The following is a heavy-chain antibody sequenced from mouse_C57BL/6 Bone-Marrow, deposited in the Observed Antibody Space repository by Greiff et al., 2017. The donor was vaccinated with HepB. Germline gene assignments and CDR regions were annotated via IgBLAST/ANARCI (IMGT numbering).Heavy chain of an antibody. CDR1: GYTFTSYG. CDR2: IYPRSGNT. Sequence: QVQLQQSGAELARPGASVKLSCKASGYTFTSYGISWVKQRTGQGLEWIGEIYPRSGNTYYNEKFKGKATLTADKSSSTAYMELRSLTSEDSAVYFCARPLRYYGSGDYGGQGTTLTVSS. J-gene: IGHJ2*01. V-gene: IGHV1-81*01. CDR3: ARPLRYYGSGDY. D-gene: IGHD1-1*01.